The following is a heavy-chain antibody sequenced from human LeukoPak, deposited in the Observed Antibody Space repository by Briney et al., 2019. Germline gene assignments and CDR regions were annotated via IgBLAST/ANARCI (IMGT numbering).Heavy chain of an antibody. D-gene: IGHD3-3*01. V-gene: IGHV1-18*01. CDR2: ISAYNGNT. CDR3: ARDDLETDYDFWSGTLFDY. CDR1: GYTFTSYG. J-gene: IGHJ4*02. Sequence: GASVKVSCKASGYTFTSYGISWVRQAPGQGLEWMGWISAYNGNTNYAQKLLGRVTMTTDTSTSTAYMELRSLRSDDTAVYYCARDDLETDYDFWSGTLFDYWGQGTLVTVSS.